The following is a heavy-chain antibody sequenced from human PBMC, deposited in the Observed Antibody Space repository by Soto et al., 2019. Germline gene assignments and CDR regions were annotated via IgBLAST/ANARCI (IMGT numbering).Heavy chain of an antibody. CDR3: ARDLTIGGFFDP. CDR2: IHYTGRT. V-gene: IGHV4-59*01. J-gene: IGHJ5*02. D-gene: IGHD3-10*01. CDR1: GASINSYY. Sequence: SETLSLTCTVSGASINSYYWTWIRQPPGKGLEWIGYIHYTGRTNCNPSLKSRITMSVDTSKNQFSLRLSSVTAADTAIYYCARDLTIGGFFDPWGQGTLVTVSS.